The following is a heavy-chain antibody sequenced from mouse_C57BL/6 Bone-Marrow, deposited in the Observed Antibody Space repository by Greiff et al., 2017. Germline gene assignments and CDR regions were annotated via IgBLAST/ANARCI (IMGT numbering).Heavy chain of an antibody. V-gene: IGHV1-64*01. D-gene: IGHD2-1*01. CDR2: IHPNSGST. Sequence: QVQLQQPGAELVKPGASVKLSCKASGYTFTSYWMHWVKQRPGQGLEWIGMIHPNSGSTNYNEKFKSKATLTVDKSSSTAYMQRSSLTSEDSAVYYGAREGGYYPWFAYWGQGTLVTVSA. J-gene: IGHJ3*01. CDR1: GYTFTSYW. CDR3: AREGGYYPWFAY.